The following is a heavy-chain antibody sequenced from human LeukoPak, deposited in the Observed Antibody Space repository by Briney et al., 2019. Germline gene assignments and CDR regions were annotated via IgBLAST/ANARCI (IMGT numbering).Heavy chain of an antibody. CDR3: ARLPCSGYYYGDY. J-gene: IGHJ4*02. D-gene: IGHD3-22*01. CDR2: IYYSGST. V-gene: IGHV4-30-4*08. Sequence: SETLSLTCTVSGGSISSGDYHWRWIRQPPGKGLEWLGHIYYSGSTYYNPSLKSRVTISVDTSKSQFSLKLSSVTAADTAVYYCARLPCSGYYYGDYWGQGTLVTVSS. CDR1: GGSISSGDYH.